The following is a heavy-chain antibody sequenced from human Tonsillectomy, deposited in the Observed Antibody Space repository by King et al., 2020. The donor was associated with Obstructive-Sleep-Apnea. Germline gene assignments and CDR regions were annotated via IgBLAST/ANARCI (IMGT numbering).Heavy chain of an antibody. J-gene: IGHJ4*02. D-gene: IGHD1-26*01. CDR2: ISGSGGST. CDR3: AVRYSFDY. V-gene: IGHV3-23*04. CDR1: GFTFNSYA. Sequence: VQLVESGGGLVQPGGSLRLSCAASGFTFNSYAMSWVRQAPGKGLEWVSGISGSGGSTYYADSVKGRFTICSDNSKNTPNMQMNSLRAEDTAVYYCAVRYSFDYWGQGPLVTVSS.